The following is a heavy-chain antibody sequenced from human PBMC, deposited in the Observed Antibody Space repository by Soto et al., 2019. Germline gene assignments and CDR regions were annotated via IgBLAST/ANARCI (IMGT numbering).Heavy chain of an antibody. CDR3: ARRKRGDYYYGLDV. D-gene: IGHD3-16*01. CDR2: IDPSDSYT. J-gene: IGHJ6*02. Sequence: PGGSLQNSCKGSGCNFTSYWIHWVRQMPGKGLEWMGRIDPSDSYTNYSPSFQGHVTISADKSISTAYLHWSSLKVSDTAMYYCARRKRGDYYYGLDVWGQGTTVTDAS. V-gene: IGHV5-10-1*01. CDR1: GCNFTSYW.